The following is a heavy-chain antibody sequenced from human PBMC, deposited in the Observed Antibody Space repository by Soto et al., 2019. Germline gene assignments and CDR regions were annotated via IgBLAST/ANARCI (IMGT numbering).Heavy chain of an antibody. CDR1: GLTVSTNF. J-gene: IGHJ6*02. CDR2: LYSGGDS. Sequence: EVQLVESGGGLIQPGGSLRLSCAASGLTVSTNFMSWVRQAPGKGLEWVSVLYSGGDSDYADSVKGRFTISRDDSKNTLYLQMNRLRTEDTAVYFCARDRRDWNSQTSGMDVWGQGTTVTGSS. D-gene: IGHD1-1*01. V-gene: IGHV3-53*01. CDR3: ARDRRDWNSQTSGMDV.